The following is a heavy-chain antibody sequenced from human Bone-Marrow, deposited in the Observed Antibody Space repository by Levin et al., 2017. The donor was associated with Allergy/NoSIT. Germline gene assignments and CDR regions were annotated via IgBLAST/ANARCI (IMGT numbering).Heavy chain of an antibody. CDR3: AKGEYTGYELYAFDI. D-gene: IGHD5-12*01. V-gene: IGHV4-61*01. J-gene: IGHJ3*02. CDR1: GDSVRSDSYY. Sequence: SQTLSLTCSVSGDSVRSDSYYWSWLRQPPGKGLEWIGDIYYRGSPNYNPSLKSRVTTSVDTSKNQFFLTVDSVTAADTAVYYCAKGEYTGYELYAFDIWGQGTVVTVSS. CDR2: IYYRGSP.